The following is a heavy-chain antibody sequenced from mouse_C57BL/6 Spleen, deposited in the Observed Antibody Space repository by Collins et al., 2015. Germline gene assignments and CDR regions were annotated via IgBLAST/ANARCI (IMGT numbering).Heavy chain of an antibody. V-gene: IGHV10-1*01. D-gene: IGHD2-2*01. Sequence: EVQLVESGGGLVQPKGSLKLSCAASGFSFNTYAMNWVRQAPGKGLEWVARIRSKSNNYATYYADSVKDRFTISRDDSESMLYLQMNNLKTEDTAMYYCVRQGGYDGPTAAMDYWGQGTSVTVSS. CDR2: IRSKSNNYAT. J-gene: IGHJ4*01. CDR1: GFSFNTYA. CDR3: VRQGGYDGPTAAMDY.